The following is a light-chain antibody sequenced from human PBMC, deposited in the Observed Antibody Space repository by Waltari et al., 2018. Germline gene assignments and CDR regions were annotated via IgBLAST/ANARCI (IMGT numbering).Light chain of an antibody. J-gene: IGKJ4*01. CDR2: KAS. V-gene: IGKV1-5*03. CDR1: QSISKW. CDR3: QQYNSYSLLS. Sequence: DIQMTQSPSTLSASVGDRVIFSCRASQSISKWMAWYQQKPGKAPKLLIYKASTLESGIPSRFSCSGSGTEFTLTISSLQPEDFATYYCQQYNSYSLLSFGGGTKVEIK.